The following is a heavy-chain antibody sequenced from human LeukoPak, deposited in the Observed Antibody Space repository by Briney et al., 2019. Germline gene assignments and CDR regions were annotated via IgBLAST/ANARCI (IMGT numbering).Heavy chain of an antibody. CDR2: VYCGRPT. CDR1: GGANTNHY. V-gene: IGHV4-59*11. CDR3: SRAPPPNVRPNWFDP. D-gene: IGHD6-6*01. Sequence: SETLPLTRTVSGGANTNHYWSWPRHSPEKGLERIVFVYCGRPTNYNHAFKRRVTMSVHTSRSQVSLQLTTVTSAATAVYYCSRAPPPNVRPNWFDPWGQGTLVTFS. J-gene: IGHJ5*02.